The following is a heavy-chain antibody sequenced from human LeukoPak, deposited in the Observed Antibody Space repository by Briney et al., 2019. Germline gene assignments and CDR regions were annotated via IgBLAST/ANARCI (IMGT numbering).Heavy chain of an antibody. V-gene: IGHV4-34*01. D-gene: IGHD5-12*01. Sequence: SETLSLTCAVYGGSSSGYYWSWIRQPPGKGLEWIGEINHSGSTNYNPSLKSRVTISVDTSKNQFSLKLSSVTAADTAVYYCARGYSGYGVSYWGQGTLVTVSS. CDR2: INHSGST. CDR1: GGSSSGYY. CDR3: ARGYSGYGVSY. J-gene: IGHJ4*02.